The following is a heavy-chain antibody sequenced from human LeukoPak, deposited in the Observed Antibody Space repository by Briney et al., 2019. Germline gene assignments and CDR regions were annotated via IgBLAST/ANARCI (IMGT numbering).Heavy chain of an antibody. D-gene: IGHD3-10*01. V-gene: IGHV3-30*02. CDR1: GFTFSSYG. CDR2: IRYDGSNK. J-gene: IGHJ4*02. Sequence: SGGSLRLSCAASGFTFSSYGMHWVRQAPGKGLEWVAFIRYDGSNKYYADSVKGRFTISRDNSKNTLYLQMNSLRAEDTAVYYCAKDPFEEYYFDYWGQGTLVTASS. CDR3: AKDPFEEYYFDY.